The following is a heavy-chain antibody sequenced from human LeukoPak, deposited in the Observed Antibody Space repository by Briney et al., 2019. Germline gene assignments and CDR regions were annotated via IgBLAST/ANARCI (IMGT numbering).Heavy chain of an antibody. J-gene: IGHJ4*02. Sequence: GGSLRLSCAASGFTFSSYWMSWVRQAPGKGLEWVANIKQDGSEKYYVDSVKGRFTISRDNAKNSLYLQMTSLRAEDTAVYYCARDRRGPWSGYLVFWGQGTLVTVSS. CDR3: ARDRRGPWSGYLVF. D-gene: IGHD3-3*01. CDR1: GFTFSSYW. CDR2: IKQDGSEK. V-gene: IGHV3-7*01.